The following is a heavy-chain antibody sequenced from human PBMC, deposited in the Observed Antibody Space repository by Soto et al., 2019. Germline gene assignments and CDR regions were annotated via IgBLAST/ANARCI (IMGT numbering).Heavy chain of an antibody. Sequence: QVQLVQSGAEVKKPGSSVKVSCKASGGTFSSYTISWVRQAPGQGLEWMGRIIPILGIANYAQKFQGRVTITADKSTSTAYMELSSLRSEDTAVYFCARVDCSSTSCYGVGYYYYYMDVWGKGTTVTVSS. CDR2: IIPILGIA. V-gene: IGHV1-69*02. CDR1: GGTFSSYT. J-gene: IGHJ6*03. CDR3: ARVDCSSTSCYGVGYYYYYMDV. D-gene: IGHD2-2*01.